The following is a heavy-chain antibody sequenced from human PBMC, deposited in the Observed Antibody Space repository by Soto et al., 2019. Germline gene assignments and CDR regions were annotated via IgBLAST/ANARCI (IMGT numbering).Heavy chain of an antibody. CDR3: ARAPIPNPTTVTTGIYSYYGMDV. CDR2: INPSGGST. J-gene: IGHJ6*02. D-gene: IGHD4-17*01. Sequence: ASVKVSCKASGYTFTSYGISWVRQAPGQGLEWMGIINPSGGSTSYAQKFQGRVTMTRDTSTSTVYMELSSLRSEDTAVYYCARAPIPNPTTVTTGIYSYYGMDVWGQGTTVTVSS. CDR1: GYTFTSYG. V-gene: IGHV1-46*01.